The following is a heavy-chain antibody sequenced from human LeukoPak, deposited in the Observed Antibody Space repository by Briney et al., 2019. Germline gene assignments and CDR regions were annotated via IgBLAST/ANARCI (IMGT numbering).Heavy chain of an antibody. Sequence: GGSLRHSSAASGFTPSSYWMSSVRPAPGKGLEWVANIKQDGSEKYSVDSVKGRFTISRDNAKNSLCLQMNSLRAEDTAVYYCARDHSYDFWGQGTLVTVSS. CDR1: GFTPSSYW. CDR2: IKQDGSEK. D-gene: IGHD3-3*01. J-gene: IGHJ4*02. CDR3: ARDHSYDF. V-gene: IGHV3-7*01.